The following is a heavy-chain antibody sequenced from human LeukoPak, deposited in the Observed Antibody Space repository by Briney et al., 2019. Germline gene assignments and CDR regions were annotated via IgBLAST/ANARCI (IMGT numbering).Heavy chain of an antibody. CDR3: ARHYYGSGSLNYYFDY. CDR2: IYHTGST. CDR1: GGSVSDYY. D-gene: IGHD3-10*01. J-gene: IGHJ4*02. V-gene: IGHV4-59*08. Sequence: SETLSLTCTISGGSVSDYYWSWIRQSPGKGLEWIGYIYHTGSTSYSPSLKSRVTISADTSQNQFSLKLSSVTAADTAVYYCARHYYGSGSLNYYFDYWGQGTLVTVSS.